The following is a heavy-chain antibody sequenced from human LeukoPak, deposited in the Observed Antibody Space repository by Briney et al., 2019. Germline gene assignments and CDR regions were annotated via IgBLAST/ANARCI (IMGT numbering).Heavy chain of an antibody. V-gene: IGHV1-46*01. D-gene: IGHD3-22*01. Sequence: ASVKVSCKASGYTFTSYYMHWVRQAPGQGLEWMGIINPSGGSTSYAQKFQGRVTMTRDTSTSTVYMELSSLRSEDTAVYYCARDSGYYYDSSGYYSSLGYWGRGTLVTVSS. CDR1: GYTFTSYY. J-gene: IGHJ4*02. CDR2: INPSGGST. CDR3: ARDSGYYYDSSGYYSSLGY.